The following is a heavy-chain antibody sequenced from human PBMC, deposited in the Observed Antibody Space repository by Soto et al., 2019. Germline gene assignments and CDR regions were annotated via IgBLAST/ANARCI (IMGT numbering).Heavy chain of an antibody. J-gene: IGHJ4*02. Sequence: GETLKISCQCSGYSFTSYWIGWVRQMPGKGLECMGFIYPGDSDTTYSPSFQGHVTISADKYSSTAYLQWSSLKASDTAMYYCARVDSSGCSEYWGQGTLVTVSS. CDR1: GYSFTSYW. V-gene: IGHV5-51*01. CDR2: IYPGDSDT. CDR3: ARVDSSGCSEY. D-gene: IGHD6-25*01.